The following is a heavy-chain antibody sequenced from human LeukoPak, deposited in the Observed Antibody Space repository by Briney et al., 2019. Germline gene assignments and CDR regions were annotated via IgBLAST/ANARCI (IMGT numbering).Heavy chain of an antibody. V-gene: IGHV1-8*02. CDR2: MNPNSGNT. J-gene: IGHJ2*01. CDR1: GYTFTSYD. CDR3: ARGGHIVVVTAIHRWYFDL. Sequence: ASVKVSCKASGYTFTSYDINWVRQATGQGLEWMGWMNPNSGNTGYAQKFQGRVTMTRNTSISTAYMELSSLRSEDTAVYYCARGGHIVVVTAIHRWYFDLWGRGTLVTVSS. D-gene: IGHD2-21*02.